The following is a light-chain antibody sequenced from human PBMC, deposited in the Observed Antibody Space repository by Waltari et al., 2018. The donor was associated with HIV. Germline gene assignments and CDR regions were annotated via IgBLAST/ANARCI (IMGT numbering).Light chain of an antibody. CDR2: DGS. CDR1: SSDVGGYNS. Sequence: QSALTQPRSVSGSPGQSVTISCTGTSSDVGGYNSVSWYQQHPGKAPKLMIYDGSKRPSVVPDRFSGSKSGNTASLTISGLQAEDEADYYCCSYAGSYTYWVFGGGTKLTVL. J-gene: IGLJ3*02. V-gene: IGLV2-11*01. CDR3: CSYAGSYTYWV.